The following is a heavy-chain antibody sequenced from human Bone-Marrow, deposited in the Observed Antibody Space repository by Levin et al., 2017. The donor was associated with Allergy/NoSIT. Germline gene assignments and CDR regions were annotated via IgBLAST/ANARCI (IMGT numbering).Heavy chain of an antibody. CDR1: GYTFTSYA. Sequence: ASVKVSCKASGYTFTSYAMNWVRQAPGQGLEWMGWINTNTGNPTYAQGFTGRFVFSLDTSVSTAYLQISSLKAEDTAVYYCARDNALQSITIFGVVIWLDYWGQGTLVTVSS. CDR3: ARDNALQSITIFGVVIWLDY. J-gene: IGHJ4*02. V-gene: IGHV7-4-1*02. D-gene: IGHD3-3*01. CDR2: INTNTGNP.